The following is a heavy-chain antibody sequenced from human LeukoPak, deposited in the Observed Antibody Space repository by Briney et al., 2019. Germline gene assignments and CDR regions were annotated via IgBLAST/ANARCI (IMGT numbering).Heavy chain of an antibody. D-gene: IGHD5-12*01. CDR1: GGSISSSSYY. Sequence: PSETLSLTCTVSGGSISSSSYYWGWIRQPPGKGLEWVSYISSSGSTIYYADSVKGRFTISRDNAKNSLYLQMNSLRAEDTALYYCARGGYSGYDYYYYYMDVWGKGTTVTVSS. CDR3: ARGGYSGYDYYYYYMDV. CDR2: ISSSGSTI. J-gene: IGHJ6*03. V-gene: IGHV3-11*01.